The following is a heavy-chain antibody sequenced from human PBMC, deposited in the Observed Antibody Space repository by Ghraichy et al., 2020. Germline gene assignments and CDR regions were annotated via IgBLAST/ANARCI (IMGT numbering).Heavy chain of an antibody. CDR3: ASFFYYGSGRGLDAFDI. D-gene: IGHD3-10*01. Sequence: ASVKVSCKASGYTFTSYDINWVRQATGQGLEWMGWMNPNSGNTGYAQKFQGRVTMTRNTSISTAYMELSSLRSEDTAVYYCASFFYYGSGRGLDAFDIWGQGTMVTVSS. V-gene: IGHV1-8*01. CDR1: GYTFTSYD. J-gene: IGHJ3*02. CDR2: MNPNSGNT.